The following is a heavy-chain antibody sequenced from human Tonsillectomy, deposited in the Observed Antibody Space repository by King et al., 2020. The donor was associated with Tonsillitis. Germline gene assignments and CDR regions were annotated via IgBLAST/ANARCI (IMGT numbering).Heavy chain of an antibody. V-gene: IGHV3-9*01. D-gene: IGHD6-6*01. Sequence: VQLVESGGGLVQPGRSLRLSCAASGFTFDDYAMHWVRQAPGKGLEWVSGSSWNSGSIGYADSVKGRFTITRDNAKKSLYLEMNSLRAEDTALYYCAKDRGKYSSSSGFDYWGQGTLVTVSS. J-gene: IGHJ4*02. CDR2: SSWNSGSI. CDR1: GFTFDDYA. CDR3: AKDRGKYSSSSGFDY.